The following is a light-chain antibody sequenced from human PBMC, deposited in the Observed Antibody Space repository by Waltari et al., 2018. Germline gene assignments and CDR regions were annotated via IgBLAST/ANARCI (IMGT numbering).Light chain of an antibody. V-gene: IGLV2-8*01. J-gene: IGLJ2*01. CDR3: SSYAGSNNVV. CDR1: RSDVGRYNY. CDR2: EVS. Sequence: QSALTQPPSASGSPGQSVTISCTGTRSDVGRYNYVSWYQQHPGKAPKLIIYEVSKRPSGFPARLSGSKSGNTASLTVSGLQAEDEADYYCSSYAGSNNVVFGGGTKLTVL.